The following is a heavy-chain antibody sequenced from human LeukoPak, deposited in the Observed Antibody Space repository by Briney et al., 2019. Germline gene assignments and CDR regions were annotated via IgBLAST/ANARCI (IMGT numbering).Heavy chain of an antibody. V-gene: IGHV3-53*01. CDR3: ARGRRDCSGDCYVAFDI. CDR1: GFTVSSNY. CDR2: IYSAGSS. Sequence: GGSLRLSCVASGFTVSSNYMSWVRQAPGKGLEWVSVIYSAGSSYYADSVKGRFTISRDNSKNSLFLQMHSLRADDTAVYYCARGRRDCSGDCYVAFDIWGQGTMVTVSS. D-gene: IGHD2-21*02. J-gene: IGHJ3*02.